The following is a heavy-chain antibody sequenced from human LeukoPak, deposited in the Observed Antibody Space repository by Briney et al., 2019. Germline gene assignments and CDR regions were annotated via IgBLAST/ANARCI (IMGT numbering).Heavy chain of an antibody. J-gene: IGHJ4*02. CDR3: AREDIVATHYFDY. CDR2: IKQDGSEK. V-gene: IGHV3-7*01. D-gene: IGHD5-12*01. CDR1: GFTFSSYW. Sequence: GGSLRLSGAASGFTFSSYWMSWVRQAPGKGLEWVANIKQDGSEKYYVDSVKGRFTISRDNAKNSLYLQMNSLRAEDTAVYYCAREDIVATHYFDYWGQGTLVTVSS.